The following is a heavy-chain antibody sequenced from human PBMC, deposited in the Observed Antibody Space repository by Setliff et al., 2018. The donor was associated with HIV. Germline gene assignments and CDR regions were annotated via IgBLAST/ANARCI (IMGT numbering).Heavy chain of an antibody. CDR3: VRRFSYSSQFSALGY. Sequence: GESLKISCKASGYTFTRWWIGWVRQTPGQGLEWLGIVYPGDSNTRVSPSFQGQVTISADKSIDTAYLHWSSLKASDSGMYYCVRRFSYSSQFSALGYWGLGTLVTVSS. CDR1: GYTFTRWW. D-gene: IGHD3-22*01. V-gene: IGHV5-51*01. CDR2: VYPGDSNT. J-gene: IGHJ1*01.